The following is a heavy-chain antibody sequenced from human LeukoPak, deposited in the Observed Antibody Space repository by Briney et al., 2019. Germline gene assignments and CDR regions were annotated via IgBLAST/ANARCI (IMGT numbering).Heavy chain of an antibody. CDR3: ARDVRFYFDN. Sequence: PGGSLRLSCVASGFTFSSYSMNWVRQAPGKGLEWVSYISITSSTIYYADSVKGRFTISRDNAKNSLSLQMNSLRHEDTAVYYCARDVRFYFDNWDQGTLVTVSS. CDR1: GFTFSSYS. J-gene: IGHJ4*02. V-gene: IGHV3-48*02. CDR2: ISITSSTI.